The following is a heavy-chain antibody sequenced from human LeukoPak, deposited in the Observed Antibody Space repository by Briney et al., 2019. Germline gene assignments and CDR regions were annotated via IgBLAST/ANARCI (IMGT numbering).Heavy chain of an antibody. J-gene: IGHJ4*02. D-gene: IGHD1-14*01. CDR3: ASRRASGIDY. CDR2: VSSNGGVT. CDR1: GFTFSSYA. Sequence: PGGSLRLSCAASGFTFSSYAMHWVRQAPGKGLEYVSGVSSNGGVTYYANSVKGRFTISRDNSKNTLYLQMGSLRAEDMAVYYCASRRASGIDYWGQGTLVTVSS. V-gene: IGHV3-64*01.